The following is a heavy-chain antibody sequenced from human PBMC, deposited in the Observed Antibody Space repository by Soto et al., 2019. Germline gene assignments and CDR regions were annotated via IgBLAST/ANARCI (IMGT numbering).Heavy chain of an antibody. CDR3: ARDSGGYCSGGSCYFFDY. Sequence: EVQLVESGGGLVKPGGSLRLSCAASGFTFSSYSMNWVRQAPGKGLEWVSSISSSSSYIYYADSVKGRFTISRDNAKNSLYLQMNSLRAEDTAVYYCARDSGGYCSGGSCYFFDYWGQGTLVTVSS. CDR2: ISSSSSYI. CDR1: GFTFSSYS. V-gene: IGHV3-21*01. J-gene: IGHJ4*02. D-gene: IGHD2-15*01.